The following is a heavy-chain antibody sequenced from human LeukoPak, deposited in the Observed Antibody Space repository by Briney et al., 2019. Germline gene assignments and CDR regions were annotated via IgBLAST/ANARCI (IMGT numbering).Heavy chain of an antibody. CDR2: INHSGST. Sequence: PSETLSLTCAVHGGSFSGYYWSWIRQPPGKGLEWIGEINHSGSTNYNPSLKSRVTISVDTSKNQFSLKLSSVTAADTAVYYCARGRSVWGQGTLVTVSS. CDR3: ARGRSV. J-gene: IGHJ4*02. V-gene: IGHV4-34*01. CDR1: GGSFSGYY.